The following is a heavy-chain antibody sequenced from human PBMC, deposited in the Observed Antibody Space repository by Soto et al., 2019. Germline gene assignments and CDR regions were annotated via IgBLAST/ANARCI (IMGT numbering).Heavy chain of an antibody. J-gene: IGHJ5*02. CDR3: ARGVSGSYFNSWFDP. CDR2: IIPIFGTA. Sequence: SVKVSCKASGGTFSSYAISWVRQAPGQGLEWMGGIIPIFGTANYAQKFQGRVTITADESTSTAYMELSSLRSEDTAVYYCARGVSGSYFNSWFDPWGQGTLVTVSS. CDR1: GGTFSSYA. V-gene: IGHV1-69*13. D-gene: IGHD1-26*01.